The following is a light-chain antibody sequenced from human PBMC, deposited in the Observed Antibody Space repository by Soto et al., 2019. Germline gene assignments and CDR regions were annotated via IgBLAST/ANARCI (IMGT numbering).Light chain of an antibody. CDR3: QQYGNSPYT. Sequence: EIVLTQSPATLSLSPWERATLSCGASQSVSSSYLAWYQQKPGLAPRLLIYDASSRATGIPDRFSGSGSGTDFTLTISRREPEDFAVYYCQQYGNSPYTFGQGTKLEIK. V-gene: IGKV3D-20*01. J-gene: IGKJ2*01. CDR1: QSVSSSY. CDR2: DAS.